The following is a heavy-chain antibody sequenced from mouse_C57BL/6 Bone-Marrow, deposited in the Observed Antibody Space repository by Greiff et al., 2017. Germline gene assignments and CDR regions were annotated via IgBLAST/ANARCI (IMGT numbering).Heavy chain of an antibody. J-gene: IGHJ1*03. D-gene: IGHD1-1*01. V-gene: IGHV1-55*01. Sequence: QVQLQQPGAELVKPGASVKMSCKASGYTFTSYWITWVKKRPGQGLEWIGDIYPGSGSTNYNEKFKSKATLTVDTSSSTAYMQLSSLTSEDSAVYYCAQIAYYYGSSYWYFDVWGTGTTVTVSS. CDR1: GYTFTSYW. CDR3: AQIAYYYGSSYWYFDV. CDR2: IYPGSGST.